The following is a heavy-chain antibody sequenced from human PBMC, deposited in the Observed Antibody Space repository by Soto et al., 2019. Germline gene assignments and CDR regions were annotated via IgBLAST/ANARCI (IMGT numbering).Heavy chain of an antibody. D-gene: IGHD6-6*01. V-gene: IGHV3-74*01. CDR3: ARDRPEILNPTDHPMFDY. CDR1: GFTFSSHW. CDR2: IKSDGSST. Sequence: EVQLVESGGGLVQPGGSLRLSCAASGFTFSSHWMHWVRQVPGKGLVWVSRIKSDGSSTAYSDSVKGRFTISRDNAKNTLYLQMKSLRVEDTAISYCARDRPEILNPTDHPMFDYWGQGTLVTVSS. J-gene: IGHJ4*02.